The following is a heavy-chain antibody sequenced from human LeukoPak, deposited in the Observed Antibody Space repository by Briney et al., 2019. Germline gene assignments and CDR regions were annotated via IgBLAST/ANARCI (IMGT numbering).Heavy chain of an antibody. J-gene: IGHJ4*02. V-gene: IGHV3-23*01. CDR2: ISGSGDRT. CDR3: AKDRMAAAGRQDIWNY. D-gene: IGHD6-25*01. CDR1: GFTFSSYA. Sequence: GGSLRLSCAASGFTFSSYAMTWVRQAPGKGLEWVSGISGSGDRTYYADSVKGRFTISRDNSKNTLYLEMNGLTAEDSAVYYCAKDRMAAAGRQDIWNYWGQGTLVTVSS.